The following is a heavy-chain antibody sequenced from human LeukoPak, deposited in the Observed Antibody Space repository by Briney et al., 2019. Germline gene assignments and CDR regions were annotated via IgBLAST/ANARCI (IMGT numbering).Heavy chain of an antibody. CDR2: INPNSGGT. J-gene: IGHJ6*03. D-gene: IGHD3/OR15-3a*01. CDR3: ARKKEDWNYYYYYMDV. V-gene: IGHV1-2*02. CDR1: GYTFTGYY. Sequence: GASVKVSCKASGYTFTGYYMHWVRQAPGQGLEWMGWINPNSGGTNYAQKLQGRVTMTTGTSTSTAYMELRSLRSDDTAVYYCARKKEDWNYYYYYMDVWGKGTTVTVSS.